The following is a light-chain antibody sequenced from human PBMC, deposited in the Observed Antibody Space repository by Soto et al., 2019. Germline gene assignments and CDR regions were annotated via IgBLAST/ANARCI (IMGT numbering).Light chain of an antibody. CDR1: QSVNSD. CDR3: QQYKKWPPLT. V-gene: IGKV3D-15*01. CDR2: GAT. Sequence: EIVMTQSPATLSVSPGERVDLSCRASQSVNSDLAWHQQKPGQAPRLLIYGATTRATGIPARFSGSGSGTEFSLTISSLQSEDFALYYCQQYKKWPPLTFGGGTKVEIK. J-gene: IGKJ4*01.